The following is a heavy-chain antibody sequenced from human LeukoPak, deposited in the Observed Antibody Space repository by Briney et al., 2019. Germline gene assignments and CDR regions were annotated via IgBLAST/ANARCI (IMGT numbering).Heavy chain of an antibody. CDR3: AKGLGRYGSDGFEI. CDR1: GFTFDDYA. Sequence: GGSLRLSCAASGFTFDDYAMHWVRQAPGKGLEWVSIISRNSGSMGYADSLKGRFTISRDNAKNSLNLQMNSLRAEDTALYYCAKGLGRYGSDGFEIWGQGTMVTVSP. V-gene: IGHV3-9*01. CDR2: ISRNSGSM. D-gene: IGHD3-16*01. J-gene: IGHJ3*02.